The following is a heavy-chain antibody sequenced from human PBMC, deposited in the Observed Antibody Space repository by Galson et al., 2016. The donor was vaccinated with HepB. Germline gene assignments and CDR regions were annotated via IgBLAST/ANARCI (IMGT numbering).Heavy chain of an antibody. J-gene: IGHJ4*02. CDR3: ARGGPRPSLGLKYFFDY. CDR2: VSFDGNNQ. CDR1: GFTFRSYT. Sequence: ALRLPCAASGFTFRSYTMHWVRQAPGKGLEWVALVSFDGNNQYYADSVRGRFSMSRDNSKNTLYLQMNSLRPEDTAVYYCARGGPRPSLGLKYFFDYWGQGTLVTVSS. V-gene: IGHV3-30*04. D-gene: IGHD1-26*01.